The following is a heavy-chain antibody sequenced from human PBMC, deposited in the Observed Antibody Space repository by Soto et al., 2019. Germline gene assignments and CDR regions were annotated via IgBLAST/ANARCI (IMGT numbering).Heavy chain of an antibody. J-gene: IGHJ4*02. CDR2: IYPGDSDT. CDR3: ARQVRGYSSSWELDY. Sequence: PGESLKISCKGSGYSFTSYWIGWVRQMPGKGLEWMGIIYPGDSDTRYSPSFQGQVTISADKSISTAYLQWSSLKASDTAMYYCARQVRGYSSSWELDYWGQGTLVTVSS. D-gene: IGHD6-13*01. CDR1: GYSFTSYW. V-gene: IGHV5-51*01.